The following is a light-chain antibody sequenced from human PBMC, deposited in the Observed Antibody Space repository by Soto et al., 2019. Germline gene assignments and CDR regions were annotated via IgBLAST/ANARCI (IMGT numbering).Light chain of an antibody. Sequence: QSALTQPASMSGSPGQSITISCTGTSRDVGLYHYVSWYQQHPGKAPKLIIYDVSLGPSGVSNLFSDSKSGSTASLPNSGLQAEDEADYYCSSYTNTGSLVVFGGGTKLTVL. CDR1: SRDVGLYHY. J-gene: IGLJ2*01. CDR3: SSYTNTGSLVV. V-gene: IGLV2-14*03. CDR2: DVS.